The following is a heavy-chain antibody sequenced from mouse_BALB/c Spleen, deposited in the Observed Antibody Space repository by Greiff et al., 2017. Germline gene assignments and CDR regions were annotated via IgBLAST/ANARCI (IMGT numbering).Heavy chain of an antibody. J-gene: IGHJ2*01. V-gene: IGHV1-87*01. CDR3: ARSHYVYFDY. D-gene: IGHD1-1*01. CDR2: IYPGDGDT. Sequence: QVQLQQSGAELARPGASVKLSCKASGYTFTSYWMQWVKQRPGQGLEWIGAIYPGDGDTRYTQKFKGKATLTADKSSSTAYMQLSSLASEDSAVYYCARSHYVYFDYWGQGTTLTVSS. CDR1: GYTFTSYW.